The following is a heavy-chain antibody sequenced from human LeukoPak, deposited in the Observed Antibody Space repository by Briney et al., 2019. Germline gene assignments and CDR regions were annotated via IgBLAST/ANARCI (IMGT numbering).Heavy chain of an antibody. V-gene: IGHV3-7*01. J-gene: IGHJ4*02. CDR3: AREEYTYGHGGFDV. CDR1: GFTFTSYW. D-gene: IGHD5-18*01. CDR2: IKQDGSEK. Sequence: GGSLRLSCAASGFTFTSYWMSWVRQAPGKGLEWVANIKQDGSEKYYVDSVKGRFTISRDNAESSLYLQLNSLRVEDTAIYYCAREEYTYGHGGFDVWGQGTLVTVSS.